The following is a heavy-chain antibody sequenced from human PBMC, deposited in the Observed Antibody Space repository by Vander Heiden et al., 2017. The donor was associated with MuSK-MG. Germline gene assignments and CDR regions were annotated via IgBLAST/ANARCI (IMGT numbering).Heavy chain of an antibody. Sequence: QVQLQESGPGLVTPSPTLSLTCTVSGGSISSGGYYWSWIRQHPGKGLEWIGYIYYSGSTYYNPSLKSRVTISVDTSKNQFSLKLSSVTAADTAVYYCARSGVVNIYYYYGMDVWGQGTTVTVSS. CDR3: ARSGVVNIYYYYGMDV. V-gene: IGHV4-31*03. CDR2: IYYSGST. D-gene: IGHD3-3*01. CDR1: GGSISSGGYY. J-gene: IGHJ6*02.